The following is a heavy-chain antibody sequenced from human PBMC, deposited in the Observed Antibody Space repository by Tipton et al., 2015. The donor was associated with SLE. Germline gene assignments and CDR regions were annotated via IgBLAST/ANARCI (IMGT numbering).Heavy chain of an antibody. Sequence: GSLRPSCAASGFTFSSYEMNWVRQAPGKGLEWVSYISSSGSTIYYADSVKGRFTISRDNAKNSLYLQMNSLRAEDTAVYYCASLPRLGAFDIWGQGTMVTVSS. CDR1: GFTFSSYE. D-gene: IGHD3-16*01. CDR2: ISSSGSTI. J-gene: IGHJ3*02. V-gene: IGHV3-48*03. CDR3: ASLPRLGAFDI.